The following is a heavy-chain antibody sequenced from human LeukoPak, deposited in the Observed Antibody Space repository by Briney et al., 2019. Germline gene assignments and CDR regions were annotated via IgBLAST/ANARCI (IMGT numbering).Heavy chain of an antibody. J-gene: IGHJ4*02. CDR3: AQSSSSSHFDY. V-gene: IGHV4-38-2*02. D-gene: IGHD6-6*01. CDR2: FGTFYHSGNT. Sequence: SETLSLTCTVSGYFISSGYFWGWIRPSPGKGLEWIGTFGTFYHSGNTSYSPSLKSRVTISVDTSRNQFSLRLTSVTAADTAVYFCAQSSSSSHFDYWGQGTLVTVSS. CDR1: GYFISSGYF.